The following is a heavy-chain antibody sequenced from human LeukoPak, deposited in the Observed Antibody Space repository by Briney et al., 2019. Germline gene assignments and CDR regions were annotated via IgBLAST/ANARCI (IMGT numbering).Heavy chain of an antibody. D-gene: IGHD5-18*01. CDR1: GGSISSSSYY. J-gene: IGHJ6*02. CDR3: ARDRRGYSYGYDYYYGMDV. V-gene: IGHV4-39*07. CDR2: IYYSGST. Sequence: KPSETLSLTCTVSGGSISSSSYYWGWIRQPPGKGLEWIESIYYSGSTYYNPSLKSRVTISVDTSKNQFSLKLSSVTAADTAVYYCARDRRGYSYGYDYYYGMDVWGQGTTVTVSS.